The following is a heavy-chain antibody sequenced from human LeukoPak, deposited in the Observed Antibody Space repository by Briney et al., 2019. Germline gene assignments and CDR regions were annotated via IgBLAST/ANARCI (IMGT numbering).Heavy chain of an antibody. Sequence: GRSLRLSCAASGFTFSRYGMHWVRQAPGQGLEWVSVIWHDGSYEYYADSVKGRFTISRDSSKNTLYLQMNSLRAEDTAVYYCAKDGVGATSLDRWGQGTLVTVSS. V-gene: IGHV3-33*06. CDR3: AKDGVGATSLDR. CDR2: IWHDGSYE. D-gene: IGHD1-26*01. CDR1: GFTFSRYG. J-gene: IGHJ5*02.